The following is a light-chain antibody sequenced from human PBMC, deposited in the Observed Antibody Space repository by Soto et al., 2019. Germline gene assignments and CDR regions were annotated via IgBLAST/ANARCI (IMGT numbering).Light chain of an antibody. Sequence: QSALTRPPSASVSPGQSVTSSCTGTSSDVGGYDYVSWYQQHPGKAPKLMIYEVTIRPSGVSDRFSGSKSGNTAFLTVSGLQAEDEADYYCSSYTGGNPSYVFGTGTKVTVL. CDR1: SSDVGGYDY. V-gene: IGLV2-8*01. CDR3: SSYTGGNPSYV. CDR2: EVT. J-gene: IGLJ1*01.